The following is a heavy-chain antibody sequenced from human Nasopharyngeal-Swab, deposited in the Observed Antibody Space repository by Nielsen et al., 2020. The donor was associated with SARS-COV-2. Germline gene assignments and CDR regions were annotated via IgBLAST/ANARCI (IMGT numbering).Heavy chain of an antibody. CDR3: SSARYCSGGSCYRRNNWFDP. J-gene: IGHJ5*02. D-gene: IGHD2-15*01. CDR1: GGSFSGYY. Sequence: SETLSLTCAVYGGSFSGYYWSWIRQPPGKGLEWIGDINHSGSTNYNPSLKSRVTISVDTSKNQFSLKLSSVTAADTAVYYCSSARYCSGGSCYRRNNWFDPWGQGTLVTVSS. V-gene: IGHV4-34*01. CDR2: INHSGST.